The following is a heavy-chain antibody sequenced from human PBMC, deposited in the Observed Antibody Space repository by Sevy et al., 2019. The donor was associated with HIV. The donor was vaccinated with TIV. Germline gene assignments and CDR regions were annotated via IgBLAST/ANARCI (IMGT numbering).Heavy chain of an antibody. V-gene: IGHV3-23*01. CDR3: VKGAAMGYV. CDR1: GFTFSSYV. J-gene: IGHJ6*02. Sequence: GGSLRLSCAASGFTFSSYVMSWVRQAPGKGLGWVSTISGSGGSTYYADSVKGRFTISRDNSKNTVYLQMNTLRAEDTAVYYCVKGAAMGYVWGQGTTVTVSS. CDR2: ISGSGGST. D-gene: IGHD5-18*01.